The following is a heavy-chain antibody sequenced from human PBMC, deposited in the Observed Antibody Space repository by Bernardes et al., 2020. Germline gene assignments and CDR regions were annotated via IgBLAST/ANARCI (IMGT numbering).Heavy chain of an antibody. J-gene: IGHJ3*02. Sequence: VGSLSLSCAASGFTFSSYAMSWVRQAPGKGLEWVSAISGSGGSTYYADSVKGRFTISRDNAKNTLYLQMNSLRAEDTAVYYCATGSGHGFDIWGQGTMVTVSS. CDR3: ATGSGHGFDI. CDR1: GFTFSSYA. CDR2: ISGSGGST. D-gene: IGHD6-19*01. V-gene: IGHV3-23*01.